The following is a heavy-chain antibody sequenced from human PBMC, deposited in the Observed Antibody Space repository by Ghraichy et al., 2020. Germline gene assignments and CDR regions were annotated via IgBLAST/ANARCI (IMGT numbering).Heavy chain of an antibody. V-gene: IGHV4-4*02. CDR1: GGSISSSNW. CDR3: ASTRSRITIFGVVRPLDMDV. D-gene: IGHD3-3*01. CDR2: IYHSGST. J-gene: IGHJ6*03. Sequence: SETLPLTCAVSGGSISSSNWWSWVRQPPGKGLEWIGEIYHSGSTNYNPSLKSRVTISVDKSKNQFSLKLSSVTAADTAVYYCASTRSRITIFGVVRPLDMDVWGKGTTVTVSS.